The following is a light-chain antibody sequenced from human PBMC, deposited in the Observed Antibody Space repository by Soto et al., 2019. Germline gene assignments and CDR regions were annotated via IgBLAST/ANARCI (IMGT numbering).Light chain of an antibody. V-gene: IGKV1-33*01. J-gene: IGKJ3*01. CDR1: QDIINY. CDR3: QQVDRLPFT. CDR2: DAS. Sequence: DVQMTQSPSSLSASVGDRVTITCQASQDIINYLNWYQQKPGEAPNLLISDASKLETGVAPRFSGSGSGTAFTLTITSLQPEDFATYYCQQVDRLPFTFGPGTKVEIK.